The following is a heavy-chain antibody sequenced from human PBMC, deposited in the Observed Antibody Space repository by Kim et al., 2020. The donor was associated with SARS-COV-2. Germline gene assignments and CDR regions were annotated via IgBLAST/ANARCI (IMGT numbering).Heavy chain of an antibody. V-gene: IGHV5-10-1*01. D-gene: IGHD3-3*01. CDR2: IDPSDSYT. J-gene: IGHJ2*01. Sequence: GESLKISCKGSGYSFTSYWISWVRQMPGKGLEWMGRIDPSDSYTNYSPSFQGHVTISADKSISTAYLQWSSLKASDTAMYYCARLKGKNYDFWSGYYTTVEEYFDLWGRGTLVTVSS. CDR3: ARLKGKNYDFWSGYYTTVEEYFDL. CDR1: GYSFTSYW.